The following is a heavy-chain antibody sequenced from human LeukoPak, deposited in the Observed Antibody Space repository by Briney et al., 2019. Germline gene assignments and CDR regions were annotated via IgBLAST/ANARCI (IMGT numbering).Heavy chain of an antibody. CDR3: ARGSLGGSMSSDCCPLDY. Sequence: PGGSLRLSCAASGFTVSSTYMIWVRQRPGKGLEWVSIIYRGGTTYYADSVKGRFTISRDNSKNTLFLQMNSLRADDTAVYYCARGSLGGSMSSDCCPLDYWDQGTLVIVSS. D-gene: IGHD2-15*01. V-gene: IGHV3-53*01. CDR2: IYRGGTT. CDR1: GFTVSSTY. J-gene: IGHJ4*02.